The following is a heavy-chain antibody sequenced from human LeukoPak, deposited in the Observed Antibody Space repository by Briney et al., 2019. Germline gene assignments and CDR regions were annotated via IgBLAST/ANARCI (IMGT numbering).Heavy chain of an antibody. Sequence: GRSLRLSCAASAFTFSGYSMNWVRQAPGKGLEWVSYISPSATTIYYADSVKGRFTISRDNAKNSLYLQMNSLRAEDTAVYYCAREYSSSSGRSFDYWGQGTLVTVSS. CDR3: AREYSSSSGRSFDY. V-gene: IGHV3-48*01. D-gene: IGHD6-6*01. CDR1: AFTFSGYS. J-gene: IGHJ4*02. CDR2: ISPSATTI.